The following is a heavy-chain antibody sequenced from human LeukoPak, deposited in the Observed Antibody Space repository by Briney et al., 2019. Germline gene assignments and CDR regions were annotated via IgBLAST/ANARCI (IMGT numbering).Heavy chain of an antibody. Sequence: GESLRLSCAASGFTFRDYWLTWVRRAAGKGLEWVASIEQDGSEKYYADSVKGRFTLSRDNVENSLYLQMNTLRVDDTAVYYCAQGHYHMDVGGHGTTVTVSS. CDR1: GFTFRDYW. CDR3: AQGHYHMDV. CDR2: IEQDGSEK. J-gene: IGHJ6*02. V-gene: IGHV3-7*01.